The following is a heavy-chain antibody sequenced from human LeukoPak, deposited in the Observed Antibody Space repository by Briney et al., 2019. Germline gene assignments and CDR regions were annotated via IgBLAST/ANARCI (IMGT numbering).Heavy chain of an antibody. J-gene: IGHJ4*02. CDR3: AKDQALGIAAAGPFDY. V-gene: IGHV3-23*01. CDR2: ISGSGGST. Sequence: PGGSLRLSCAASGFTFSSYAMSWVRQAPGEGLEWVSAISGSGGSTYYADSVKGRFTISRDNSKNTLYLQMNSLRAEDTAVYYCAKDQALGIAAAGPFDYWGQGTLVTVSS. D-gene: IGHD6-13*01. CDR1: GFTFSSYA.